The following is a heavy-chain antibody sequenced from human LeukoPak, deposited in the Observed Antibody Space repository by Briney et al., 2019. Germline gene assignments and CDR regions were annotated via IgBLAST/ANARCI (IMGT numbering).Heavy chain of an antibody. Sequence: GGSLRLSCAASVFTFSSYAMSWVRQAPGKGLDCGSAISGSGGSTYYADSVKGRFTISRDKSKNTLYLQMNSLRAEDTAVYYCAKGTLRYCSGTDCFDFDYWGQGTLVTVSS. J-gene: IGHJ4*02. V-gene: IGHV3-23*01. CDR2: ISGSGGST. CDR1: VFTFSSYA. CDR3: AKGTLRYCSGTDCFDFDY. D-gene: IGHD2-2*01.